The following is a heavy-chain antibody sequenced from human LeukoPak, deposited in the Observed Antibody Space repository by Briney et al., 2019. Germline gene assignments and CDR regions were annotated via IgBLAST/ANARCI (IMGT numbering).Heavy chain of an antibody. D-gene: IGHD4-11*01. J-gene: IGHJ3*02. CDR3: ARDRRESSKPNDAFDI. Sequence: SETLSLTCSVSGGYISSYYWSWIRQPPGKGLEWIGYIYYTGSTSYNPSLASRVTISIDTSKKQLSLKLRSVTAADTAVYYCARDRRESSKPNDAFDIWGQGTMVTVSS. CDR1: GGYISSYY. CDR2: IYYTGST. V-gene: IGHV4-59*01.